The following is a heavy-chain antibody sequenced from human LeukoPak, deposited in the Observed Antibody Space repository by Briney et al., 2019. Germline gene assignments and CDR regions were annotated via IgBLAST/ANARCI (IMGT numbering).Heavy chain of an antibody. Sequence: GASVKVSCKASGYTFTDYYLRWVRQAPGQGLEWMGWINAKNGGTEYAQKFQGRVTLTRDTSISTAYMELSRLRSDDTAVYYCASQSGGSSGDNWFDPWGQGTLVTVSS. CDR1: GYTFTDYY. J-gene: IGHJ5*02. D-gene: IGHD3-16*01. CDR2: INAKNGGT. V-gene: IGHV1-2*02. CDR3: ASQSGGSSGDNWFDP.